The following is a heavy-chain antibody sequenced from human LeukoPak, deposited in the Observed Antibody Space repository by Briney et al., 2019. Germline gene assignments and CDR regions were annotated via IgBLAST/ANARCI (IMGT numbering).Heavy chain of an antibody. Sequence: SETLSLTCSVSGGTVTSGTYHWGWIRQPPGKGLEWIGSVYFDGGTHYKPSLQSRVTISVDTSKNQFSLRLSSVTAADTALYYCARDHYYDGRGRFDPWGQGTLVTVSS. CDR3: ARDHYYDGRGRFDP. CDR1: GGTVTSGTYH. CDR2: VYFDGGT. V-gene: IGHV4-39*07. D-gene: IGHD3-16*01. J-gene: IGHJ5*02.